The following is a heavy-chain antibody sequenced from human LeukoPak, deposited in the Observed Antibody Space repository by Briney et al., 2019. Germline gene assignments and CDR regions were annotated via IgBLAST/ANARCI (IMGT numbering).Heavy chain of an antibody. Sequence: KTSETLSLTCTVSGGSISSYYWSWIRQPPGKGLEWIGYIYYSGSTNYNPSLKSRVTISVDTSKKQISLKLTSVTAADTAVYYCARRVVVSPAAMFRRVGTNWFDSWGQGTLVTVSS. CDR2: IYYSGST. D-gene: IGHD2-2*01. CDR3: ARRVVVSPAAMFRRVGTNWFDS. J-gene: IGHJ5*01. CDR1: GGSISSYY. V-gene: IGHV4-59*12.